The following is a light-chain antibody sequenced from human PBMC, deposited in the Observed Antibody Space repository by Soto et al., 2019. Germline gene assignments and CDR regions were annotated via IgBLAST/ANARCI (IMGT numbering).Light chain of an antibody. CDR1: QSISSY. CDR2: AAS. J-gene: IGKJ1*01. CDR3: QQSYSTPT. V-gene: IGKV1-39*01. Sequence: DIQMTQSPSSLSASVGDRVTITCRASQSISSYLNWYQQKPGKAPKLLIYAASSLQSGVPSRFSGSGSGTDFTITISSLQPEDCATYYGQQSYSTPTFGQGTKVEIK.